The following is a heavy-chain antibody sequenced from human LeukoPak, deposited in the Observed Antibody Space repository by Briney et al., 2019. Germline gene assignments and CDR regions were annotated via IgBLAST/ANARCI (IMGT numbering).Heavy chain of an antibody. D-gene: IGHD2-2*01. CDR1: GFTFSSYA. V-gene: IGHV3-64D*06. CDR3: VKDLGYCSSISCSPDY. CDR2: IGREGGGT. J-gene: IGHJ4*02. Sequence: HTGGSLRLSCSASGFTFSSYAMHWVRQAPGKGLEYVSAIGREGGGTYYADSVKGRFTISRDNSKNTLYLQMSGLRAEDTAVYYCVKDLGYCSSISCSPDYWGQGTLVTVSS.